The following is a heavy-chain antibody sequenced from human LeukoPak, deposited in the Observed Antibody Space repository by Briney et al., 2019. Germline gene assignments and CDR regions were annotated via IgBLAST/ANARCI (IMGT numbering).Heavy chain of an antibody. D-gene: IGHD4-23*01. CDR2: INPNSDAT. J-gene: IGHJ4*02. CDR1: GYTFIAHY. V-gene: IGHV1-2*02. Sequence: ASVKVSCKASGYTFIAHYIHWVRQGPGQGLEWMGWINPNSDATKYSQKFQGRVTMTRDTSISTTYMDLTRLTSDDTAVYYCARGPEYGGTIDYWGQGTLVTVSS. CDR3: ARGPEYGGTIDY.